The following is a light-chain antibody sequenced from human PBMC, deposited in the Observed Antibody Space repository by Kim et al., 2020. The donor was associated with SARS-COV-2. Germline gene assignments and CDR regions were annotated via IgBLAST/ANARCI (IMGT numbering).Light chain of an antibody. CDR3: QAWDSSVV. CDR1: KLGDKY. CDR2: QYS. V-gene: IGLV3-1*01. J-gene: IGLJ2*01. Sequence: SYELTQPPSVSVSPGQTASITCSGDKLGDKYVCWYQQKPGQSPVLVIYQYSKRPSGIPERFSGSNSGNTATLTISGTQAMDETDYYCQAWDSSVVFGGGTQLTVL.